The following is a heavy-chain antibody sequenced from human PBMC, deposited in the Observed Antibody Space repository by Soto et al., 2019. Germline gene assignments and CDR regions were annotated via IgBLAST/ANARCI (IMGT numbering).Heavy chain of an antibody. CDR3: AHSPPYDILTGSLNYFDY. CDR2: IFWDDDK. Sequence: QITLKESGPTLVKPTQSLTLTCTFSGFSLSTSGVGVGWIRQPPGKALEWLALIFWDDDKRYSPSLKNRLTITKDNSKNQVVLTMTNMDPVDTATYYCAHSPPYDILTGSLNYFDYWGQGTLVTVSS. V-gene: IGHV2-5*02. D-gene: IGHD3-9*01. CDR1: GFSLSTSGVG. J-gene: IGHJ4*02.